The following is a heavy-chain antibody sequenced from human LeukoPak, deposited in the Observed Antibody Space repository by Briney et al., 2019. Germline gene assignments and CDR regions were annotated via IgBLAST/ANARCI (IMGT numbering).Heavy chain of an antibody. CDR3: ARGGSYYLYAFDV. D-gene: IGHD1-26*01. V-gene: IGHV4-34*01. Sequence: SETLSLTCAVFGGSFTGYYWSWIRQPPGKGPEWIGEINLSGSTNYNPSLKSRVTISVDTSKDQFSLKLSSVTAADTAIYYCARGGSYYLYAFDVWGQGTMVTVSS. CDR2: INLSGST. CDR1: GGSFTGYY. J-gene: IGHJ3*01.